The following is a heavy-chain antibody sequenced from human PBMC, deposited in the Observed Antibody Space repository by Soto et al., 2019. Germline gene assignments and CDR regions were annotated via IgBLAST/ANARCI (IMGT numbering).Heavy chain of an antibody. CDR2: IYYSGST. J-gene: IGHJ6*02. V-gene: IGHV4-39*01. Sequence: SETLSLTCTVSGGSISSSSYYWGWIRQPPGKGLEWIGSIYYSGSTYYNPSLKSRVTISVDTSKNQFSLKLSSVTAADTAVYYCARHPPGAMAYGMDVWGQGTTVTVSS. D-gene: IGHD5-18*01. CDR3: ARHPPGAMAYGMDV. CDR1: GGSISSSSYY.